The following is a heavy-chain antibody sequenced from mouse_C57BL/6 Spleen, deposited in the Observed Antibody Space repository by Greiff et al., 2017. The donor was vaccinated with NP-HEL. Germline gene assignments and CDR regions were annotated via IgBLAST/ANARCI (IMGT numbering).Heavy chain of an antibody. CDR2: ISGGGGNT. CDR3: ARQCGRFDY. J-gene: IGHJ2*01. V-gene: IGHV5-9*01. CDR1: GFTFSSYT. Sequence: EVKLQESGGGLVKPGGSLKLSCAASGFTFSSYTMSWVRQTPEKRLEWVATISGGGGNTYYPDSVKGRFTISRDNAKNTLYLQMSSLRSEDTAWYYCARQCGRFDYWGQGTTLTVSS. D-gene: IGHD1-1*02.